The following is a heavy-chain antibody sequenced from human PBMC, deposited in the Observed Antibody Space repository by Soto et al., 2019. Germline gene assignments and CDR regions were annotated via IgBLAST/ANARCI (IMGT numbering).Heavy chain of an antibody. V-gene: IGHV4-59*12. D-gene: IGHD2-2*01. J-gene: IGHJ5*02. CDR1: GGSISSYY. Sequence: PSETLSLTCTVSGGSISSYYWSWIRQPPGKGLEWIGYIYYSGSTNYNPSLKSRVTISVDTSKNQFSLKLSSVTAADTAVYYCARGLGYCSSTSCYSNWFDPWGQGTLVTSPQ. CDR3: ARGLGYCSSTSCYSNWFDP. CDR2: IYYSGST.